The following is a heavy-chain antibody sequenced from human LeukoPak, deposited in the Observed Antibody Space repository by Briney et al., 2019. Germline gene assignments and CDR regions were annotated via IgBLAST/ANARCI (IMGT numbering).Heavy chain of an antibody. D-gene: IGHD3-10*01. CDR2: ISYDGSNK. J-gene: IGHJ4*02. V-gene: IGHV3-30*18. CDR1: GFTFSSYA. CDR3: AKRESLDY. Sequence: GGSLRLSCAASGFTFSSYAMHWVRQAPGKGLEWVAVISYDGSNKYYADSVKGRFTISRDNSKNTLYLQMNSLRAEDTAVYYCAKRESLDYWGQGTLVTVSS.